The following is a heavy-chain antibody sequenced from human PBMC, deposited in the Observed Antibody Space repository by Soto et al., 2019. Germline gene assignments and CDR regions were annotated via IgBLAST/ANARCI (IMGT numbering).Heavy chain of an antibody. D-gene: IGHD2-15*01. Sequence: GGSLRLSCAASGFTFSSYAMHWVRQAPGKGLEWVAVISYDGSNKYYADSVKGRFTISRDNSKNTLYLQMNSLRAEDTAVYYCARGCSGGSCYPGIHYYYYGTDVWGQGTTVTVSS. CDR1: GFTFSSYA. CDR2: ISYDGSNK. CDR3: ARGCSGGSCYPGIHYYYYGTDV. V-gene: IGHV3-30-3*01. J-gene: IGHJ6*02.